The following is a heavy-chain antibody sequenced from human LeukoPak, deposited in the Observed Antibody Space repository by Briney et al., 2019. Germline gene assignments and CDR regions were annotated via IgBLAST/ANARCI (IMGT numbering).Heavy chain of an antibody. Sequence: GGSLRLSCAASGFTFSNYNMNWVRQAPGKGLEWVSSISNSSSYIYYADSVKGRFTISRDNAKKSLYLQMNSLRAEDTAVYYCARDSSSSWYTVDPWGQGTLVTVSS. J-gene: IGHJ5*02. D-gene: IGHD6-13*01. V-gene: IGHV3-21*01. CDR3: ARDSSSSWYTVDP. CDR1: GFTFSNYN. CDR2: ISNSSSYI.